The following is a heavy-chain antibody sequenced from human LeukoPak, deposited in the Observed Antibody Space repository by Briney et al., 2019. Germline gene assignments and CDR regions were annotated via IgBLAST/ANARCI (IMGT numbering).Heavy chain of an antibody. Sequence: GASVTVSCKASGYTFTSYDINWVRQATGQGLEWMGWMNPNSGNTGYAQKFQGRVTMTRNTSISTAYMELSSLRSEGTAVYYCARSEYLTVTLKDAFDIWGQGTMVTVSS. CDR1: GYTFTSYD. CDR2: MNPNSGNT. D-gene: IGHD4-17*01. J-gene: IGHJ3*02. CDR3: ARSEYLTVTLKDAFDI. V-gene: IGHV1-8*01.